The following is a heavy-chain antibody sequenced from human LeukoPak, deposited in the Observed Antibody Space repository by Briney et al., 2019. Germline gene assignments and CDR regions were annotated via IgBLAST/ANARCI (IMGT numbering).Heavy chain of an antibody. CDR2: IYPGDSDT. D-gene: IGHD1-26*01. CDR3: ARHLGAQPIDY. CDR1: GYTFTNYW. Sequence: GESLKISCKGSGYTFTNYWIGWVRQMPGKGLEWTGIIYPGDSDTRYSPSFQGQVTISADKSISTAYLQWNSLKASDTAMYYCARHLGAQPIDYWGQGTLVTVSS. J-gene: IGHJ4*02. V-gene: IGHV5-51*01.